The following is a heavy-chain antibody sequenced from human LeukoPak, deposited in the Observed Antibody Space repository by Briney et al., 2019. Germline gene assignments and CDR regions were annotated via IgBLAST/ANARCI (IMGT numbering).Heavy chain of an antibody. D-gene: IGHD3-16*02. Sequence: GGSLRLSCAASGFTFSNFWMHWVRQTPGKGLVWVSRINGDGSDTNYADAVKGRFTISRDNARNTLYLQMNSLRAEDTAVYYCARVEQYYDHVWGSYRYKPPNYWGQGTLVTVSS. CDR2: INGDGSDT. V-gene: IGHV3-74*01. CDR3: ARVEQYYDHVWGSYRYKPPNY. CDR1: GFTFSNFW. J-gene: IGHJ4*02.